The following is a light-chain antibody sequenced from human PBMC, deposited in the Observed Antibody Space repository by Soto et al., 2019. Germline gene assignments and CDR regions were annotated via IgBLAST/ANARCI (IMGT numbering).Light chain of an antibody. CDR3: QQYNTWPWT. CDR1: QSVSSN. V-gene: IGKV3-15*01. Sequence: EIVMTQSPATLSLSPGERATLSCRASQSVSSNLAWYQQKPGQAPRLLIYGASTRATGIPARFSGSGSGTELTLTISSLQSEDFAVYYCQQYNTWPWTFGQGTKVEIQ. CDR2: GAS. J-gene: IGKJ1*01.